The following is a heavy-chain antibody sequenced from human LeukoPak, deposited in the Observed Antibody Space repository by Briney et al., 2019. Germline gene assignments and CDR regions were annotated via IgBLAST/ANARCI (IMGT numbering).Heavy chain of an antibody. D-gene: IGHD2-21*02. CDR2: INHSGST. Sequence: SETLSLTCAVYGGSFSGYYWSWIRQPPGKGLELIGEINHSGSTNYNPSLKSRVTISVDTSKNQFSLKLSSVTAADTAVYYCAAVAYCGGDCYSMDYWGQGTLVTVSS. CDR1: GGSFSGYY. V-gene: IGHV4-34*01. CDR3: AAVAYCGGDCYSMDY. J-gene: IGHJ4*02.